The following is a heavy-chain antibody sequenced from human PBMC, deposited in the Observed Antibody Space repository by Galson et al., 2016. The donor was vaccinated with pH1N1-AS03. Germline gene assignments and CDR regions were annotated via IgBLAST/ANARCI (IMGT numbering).Heavy chain of an antibody. V-gene: IGHV1-69*06. D-gene: IGHD3-3*01. Sequence: SVKVSCKASGGIFNSHAFSWVRQAPGQGLEWMGGIMPIFGTTNYAQKFQGRATISADKSSNTAYMEVSSLTSEDTAVYYCARPRAGVQHDYYHALDVWGQGTTVTVSS. CDR1: GGIFNSHA. J-gene: IGHJ6*02. CDR2: IMPIFGTT. CDR3: ARPRAGVQHDYYHALDV.